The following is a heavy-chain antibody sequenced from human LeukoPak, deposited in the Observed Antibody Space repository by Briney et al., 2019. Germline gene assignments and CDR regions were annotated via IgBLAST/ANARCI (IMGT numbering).Heavy chain of an antibody. J-gene: IGHJ4*02. CDR1: EYSFTSYW. D-gene: IGHD6-13*01. CDR3: ARMAAAGSWDFDY. Sequence: GESLKISCKGSEYSFTSYWIGWVRQMPGKGLEWMGIIYPDDSDTRYSPSFQGQVTISADKSISTAYPQWSSLKASDTAMYYCARMAAAGSWDFDYWGQGTLVIVSS. V-gene: IGHV5-51*01. CDR2: IYPDDSDT.